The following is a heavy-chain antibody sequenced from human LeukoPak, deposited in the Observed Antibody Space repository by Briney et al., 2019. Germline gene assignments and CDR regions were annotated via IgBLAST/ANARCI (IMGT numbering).Heavy chain of an antibody. D-gene: IGHD3-10*01. Sequence: GGTLRLSCAASGFTFSSYGMSWVRQAPGKGLEWVSAISGSGGSTYYADSVKGRFTISRDNSKNTLYLQMNSLRSDDTAVYYCARAIGRPNYYGSAYWGQGTLVTVSS. CDR3: ARAIGRPNYYGSAY. J-gene: IGHJ4*02. CDR1: GFTFSSYG. V-gene: IGHV3-23*01. CDR2: ISGSGGST.